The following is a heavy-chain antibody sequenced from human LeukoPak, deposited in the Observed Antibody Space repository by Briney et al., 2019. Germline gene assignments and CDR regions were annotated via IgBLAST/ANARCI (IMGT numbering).Heavy chain of an antibody. CDR2: IYYSGST. D-gene: IGHD4-23*01. V-gene: IGHV4-39*07. CDR1: GGSISSSSYY. CDR3: ARDVYGGNSDHYFDY. Sequence: PSETLSLTCTVSGGSISSSSYYWGWIRQPPGKGLEWIGSIYYSGSTYYNPSLKSRVTISVDTSKNQFSLKLSSVTAADTAVYYCARDVYGGNSDHYFDYWGQGTLVTVSS. J-gene: IGHJ4*02.